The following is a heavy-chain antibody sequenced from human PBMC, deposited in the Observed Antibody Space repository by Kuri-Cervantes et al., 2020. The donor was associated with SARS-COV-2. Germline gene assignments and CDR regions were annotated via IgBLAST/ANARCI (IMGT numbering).Heavy chain of an antibody. J-gene: IGHJ3*02. CDR1: GFTFSTYR. CDR2: ITSDGDTT. Sequence: GESLKISCAASGFTFSTYRMHWIRQAPGKGLEYVSAITSDGDTTFYADSVKGRFTISRDNSKNTLYLQMNSLRAEDTAVYYCAKDGGDYDFWSGYYTSGDYDAFDIWGQGTMVTVSS. CDR3: AKDGGDYDFWSGYYTSGDYDAFDI. D-gene: IGHD3-3*01. V-gene: IGHV3-64*02.